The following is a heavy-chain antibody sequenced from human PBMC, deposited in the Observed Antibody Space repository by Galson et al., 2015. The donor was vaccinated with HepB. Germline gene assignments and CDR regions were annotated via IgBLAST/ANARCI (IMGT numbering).Heavy chain of an antibody. V-gene: IGHV3-30*04. D-gene: IGHD2-2*01. Sequence: LRLSCAASGFTFSSYTMHWVRQAPGKGLEWVAVISYDGTNKYYVDSVKGRFTISRDNSNKTLYLQMNSLRIEDTAVYYCARGGGDCTRTSCSDPGGFDPWGQGTLVTVSS. CDR1: GFTFSSYT. CDR2: ISYDGTNK. J-gene: IGHJ5*02. CDR3: ARGGGDCTRTSCSDPGGFDP.